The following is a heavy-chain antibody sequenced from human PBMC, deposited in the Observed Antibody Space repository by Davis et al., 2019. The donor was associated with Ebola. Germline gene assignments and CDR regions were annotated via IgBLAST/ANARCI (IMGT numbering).Heavy chain of an antibody. V-gene: IGHV1-18*01. D-gene: IGHD1-26*01. J-gene: IGHJ6*02. CDR2: ISAYNGNT. CDR3: ARDSWTLRELLAIYYYYYGMDV. CDR1: GYTFTSYG. Sequence: ASVKVSCKASGYTFTSYGISWVRQAPGQGLEWMGWISAYNGNTNYAQKLQGRVTMTTDTSTSTAYMGLRSLRSDDTAVYYCARDSWTLRELLAIYYYYYGMDVWGQGTTVTVSS.